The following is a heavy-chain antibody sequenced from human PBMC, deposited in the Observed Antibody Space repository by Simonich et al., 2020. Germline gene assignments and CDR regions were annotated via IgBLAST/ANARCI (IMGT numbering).Heavy chain of an antibody. J-gene: IGHJ4*02. CDR3: ARASRGTWWYYYFDY. CDR2: ISAYNGTT. Sequence: QVQLVQSGAEVKKPGASVKVSCKASGYTFTSYGISWVRQAPGQGLEWMGWISAYNGTTNYAQKLQGRVTMTTDTSTSTAYRELRSLRSDDTAVYYCARASRGTWWYYYFDYWGQGTLVTVSS. V-gene: IGHV1-18*01. CDR1: GYTFTSYG. D-gene: IGHD2-15*01.